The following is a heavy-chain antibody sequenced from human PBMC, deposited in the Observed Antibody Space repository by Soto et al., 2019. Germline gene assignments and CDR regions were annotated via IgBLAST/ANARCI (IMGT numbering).Heavy chain of an antibody. CDR2: IYPGDSDT. D-gene: IGHD5-12*01. CDR3: ARLGSNSSGYYYFDY. J-gene: IGHJ4*01. V-gene: IGHV5-51*01. CDR1: GNDFPYNW. Sequence: PGESLKISCKVPGNDFPYNWIGWVRQMPGKGLEWMGIIYPGDSDTKYSPSSRGQVTISADKSITTAFLQWTSLKASDTAMYYCARLGSNSSGYYYFDYWGQGTLVTV.